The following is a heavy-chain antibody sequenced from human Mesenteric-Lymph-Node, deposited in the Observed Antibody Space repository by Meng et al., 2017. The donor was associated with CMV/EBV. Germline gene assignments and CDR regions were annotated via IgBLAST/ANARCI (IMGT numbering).Heavy chain of an antibody. CDR2: VNPSSGST. V-gene: IGHV1-46*01. Sequence: SCTSYYTYGGRQAPGQELEWMGIVNPSSGSTSYAKKFQGSVTMTRDTSTNTVYIEPSSLISEDTAVYYCARDRGCSGGSCYSNPDSWGQGTLVTVSS. D-gene: IGHD2-15*01. CDR1: SCTSYY. CDR3: ARDRGCSGGSCYSNPDS. J-gene: IGHJ4*02.